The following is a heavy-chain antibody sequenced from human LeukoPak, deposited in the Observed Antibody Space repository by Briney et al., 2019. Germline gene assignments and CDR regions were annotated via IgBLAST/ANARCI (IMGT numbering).Heavy chain of an antibody. D-gene: IGHD3-10*01. Sequence: PGGSLRLSCAASGFTLSGYWMHWVRQVPGKGLVWVSRINSDGSTTSYADSVKGRFTISRDNAKNTLYLQMNSLRAEDAAVYYCARDIGMVRGVIITNHFDYWGQGTPVTVSS. CDR2: INSDGSTT. V-gene: IGHV3-74*01. CDR3: ARDIGMVRGVIITNHFDY. CDR1: GFTLSGYW. J-gene: IGHJ4*02.